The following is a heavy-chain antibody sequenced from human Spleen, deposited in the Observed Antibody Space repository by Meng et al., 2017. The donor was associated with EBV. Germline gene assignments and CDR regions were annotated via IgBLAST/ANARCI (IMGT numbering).Heavy chain of an antibody. CDR2: INPSGGST. D-gene: IGHD3-10*01. CDR3: ARERGAYRESHLAWFDS. V-gene: IGHV1-46*01. CDR1: GYPFTSYY. Sequence: VDWVGSGLDVKKPVRSVKVSCKASGYPFTSYYMHWVRQAPGQGLEWMGIINPSGGSTSYAQKFQGRVTMTRETSTSTVYMELSSLRSADTAVYYCARERGAYRESHLAWFDSWGQGTLVTVSS. J-gene: IGHJ5*01.